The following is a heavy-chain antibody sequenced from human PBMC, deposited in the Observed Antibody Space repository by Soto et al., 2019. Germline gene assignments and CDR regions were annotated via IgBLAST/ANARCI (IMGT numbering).Heavy chain of an antibody. CDR3: ARDLGYYESDGYFDY. Sequence: GGSLRLSXAASGFTFSDNYMSWIRQAPGKGLEWVSYISSSGSIIYYADSVKGRFTISRDNAKNSLYLQMNSLRAEDTAVYHCARDLGYYESDGYFDYWGQGALVTVSS. V-gene: IGHV3-11*01. CDR1: GFTFSDNY. CDR2: ISSSGSII. J-gene: IGHJ4*02. D-gene: IGHD3-22*01.